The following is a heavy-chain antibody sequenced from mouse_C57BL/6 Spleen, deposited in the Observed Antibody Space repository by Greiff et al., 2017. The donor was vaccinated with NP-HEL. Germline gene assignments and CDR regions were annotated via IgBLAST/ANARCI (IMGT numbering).Heavy chain of an antibody. Sequence: QVQLQQPGAELVMPGASVKLSCKASGYTFTSYWMHWVKQRPGQGLEWIGEIDPSDSYTNYNQKFKGKSTLTVDKSSSTAYMQLSSLTSEDSAVYYCARYRMADYFDYWGKGTTLTVSA. D-gene: IGHD2-10*02. CDR2: IDPSDSYT. V-gene: IGHV1-69*01. J-gene: IGHJ2*01. CDR3: ARYRMADYFDY. CDR1: GYTFTSYW.